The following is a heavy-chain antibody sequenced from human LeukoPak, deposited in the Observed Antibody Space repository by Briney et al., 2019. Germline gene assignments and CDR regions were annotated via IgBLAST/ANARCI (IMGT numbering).Heavy chain of an antibody. CDR3: ARADDSSGYYY. CDR1: GFTFDDYA. V-gene: IGHV3-9*01. Sequence: PGGSLRLSCAASGFTFDDYAMHWVRQAPGKGLEWVSGISWNSGSIGYADSVKGRFTISRDNSKKTLYLQMNSLRAEDTAVYYCARADDSSGYYYWGQGTLVTVSS. D-gene: IGHD3-22*01. CDR2: ISWNSGSI. J-gene: IGHJ4*02.